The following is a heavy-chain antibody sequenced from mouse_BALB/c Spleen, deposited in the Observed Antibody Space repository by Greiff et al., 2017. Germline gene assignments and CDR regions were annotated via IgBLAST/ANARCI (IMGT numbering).Heavy chain of an antibody. D-gene: IGHD2-4*01. Sequence: VQLQQSGAELVRSGASVKLSCTASGFNIKDYYMHWVKQRPEQGLEWIGWIDPENGDTEYAPKFQGKATMTADTSSNTAYLQLSSLTSEDTAVYYCNYDYGDFAYWGQGTLVTVSA. CDR2: IDPENGDT. J-gene: IGHJ3*01. CDR1: GFNIKDYY. CDR3: NYDYGDFAY. V-gene: IGHV14-4*02.